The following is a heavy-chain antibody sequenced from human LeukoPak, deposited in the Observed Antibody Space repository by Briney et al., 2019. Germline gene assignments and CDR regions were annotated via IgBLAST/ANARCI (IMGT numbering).Heavy chain of an antibody. CDR1: GFTFSSYG. V-gene: IGHV3-23*01. Sequence: PGGSLRLSCAASGFTFSSYGMHWVRQAPGKGLEWVSAISGSGGSTYYTDSVKGRFTISRDNSKNTLYLQMNSLRAEDTAVYYCANSEYWNEGYWGQGTLVTVSS. CDR2: ISGSGGST. J-gene: IGHJ4*02. D-gene: IGHD1-1*01. CDR3: ANSEYWNEGY.